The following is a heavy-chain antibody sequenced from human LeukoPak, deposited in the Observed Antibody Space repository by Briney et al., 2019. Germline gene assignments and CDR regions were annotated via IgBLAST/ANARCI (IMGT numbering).Heavy chain of an antibody. CDR2: INTNTGNP. D-gene: IGHD6-13*01. J-gene: IGHJ5*02. Sequence: ASVKVSCKASGYTFTNYTMNWVRQAPGQGLEWMGWINTNTGNPTYAQGFTGRFVFSLDTSVSTTYLQISSLKAEDTAVYYCARDRDSRNWYRSWFDPWDQGTLVTVSS. V-gene: IGHV7-4-1*02. CDR3: ARDRDSRNWYRSWFDP. CDR1: GYTFTNYT.